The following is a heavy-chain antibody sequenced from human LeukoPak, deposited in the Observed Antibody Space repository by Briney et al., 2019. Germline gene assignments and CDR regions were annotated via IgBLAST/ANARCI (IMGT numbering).Heavy chain of an antibody. V-gene: IGHV1-2*02. J-gene: IGHJ6*03. CDR2: INPNSGGT. D-gene: IGHD3-10*01. CDR1: GYTFTGYY. CDR3: ARAKPITMVGFPEEYYMDV. Sequence: ASVKVSCKASGYTFTGYYMHWVRQAPGQGLEWMGWINPNSGGTNYAQKFQGRVTMTRDTSISTAYMELSRLRSDDTAVYYCARAKPITMVGFPEEYYMDVWGKGTTVTISS.